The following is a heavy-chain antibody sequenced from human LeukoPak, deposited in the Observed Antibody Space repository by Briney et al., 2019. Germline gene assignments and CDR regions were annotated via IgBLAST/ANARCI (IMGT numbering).Heavy chain of an antibody. J-gene: IGHJ6*03. CDR2: INHSGST. V-gene: IGHV4-34*01. CDR1: GGSFSGYY. Sequence: SETLSLTCAVYGGSFSGYYWSWIRQPPGKGLEWIGEINHSGSTNYNPSLKSRVIISVDTSKNQFSLKLSSVTAADTAVYYCAKDGELLPYYYYYMDVWGKGTTVTISS. CDR3: AKDGELLPYYYYYMDV. D-gene: IGHD1-26*01.